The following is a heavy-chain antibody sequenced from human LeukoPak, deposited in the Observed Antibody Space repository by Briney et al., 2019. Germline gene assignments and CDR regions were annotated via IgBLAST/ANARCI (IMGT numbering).Heavy chain of an antibody. J-gene: IGHJ4*02. D-gene: IGHD5-24*01. Sequence: GASVKVSCKASGGTFSSYAISWVRQAPGQGLEWMGGIIPIFGTANYAQKFQGRVTITADEPTSTAYMELSSLRSEDTAVYYCARGPPRSYNFDYWGQGTLVTVSS. CDR1: GGTFSSYA. CDR3: ARGPPRSYNFDY. V-gene: IGHV1-69*13. CDR2: IIPIFGTA.